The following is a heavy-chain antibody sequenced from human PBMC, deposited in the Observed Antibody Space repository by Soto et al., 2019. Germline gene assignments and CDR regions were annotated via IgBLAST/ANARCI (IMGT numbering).Heavy chain of an antibody. J-gene: IGHJ5*02. V-gene: IGHV4-59*01. CDR3: ARGGPTEWFDP. CDR2: IYYSGST. CDR1: GGSISSYY. Sequence: QVQLQESGPGLVKPSETLSLTCTVSGGSISSYYWSWIRQPPGKGLEWIGYIYYSGSTNYNPSLKSRVTISVDTSKNQFSLKLSSVTAADTAVYYCARGGPTEWFDPWGQGTLVTVSS. D-gene: IGHD5-12*01.